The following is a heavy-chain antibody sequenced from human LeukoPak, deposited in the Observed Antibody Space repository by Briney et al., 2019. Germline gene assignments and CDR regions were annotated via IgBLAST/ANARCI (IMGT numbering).Heavy chain of an antibody. J-gene: IGHJ6*02. Sequence: GESLKISCKGSGYSFMDYWIGWVRQMPGKGPELMGLIFPHDSDTKYSPSFQGQVTISVDKSISTAYVQWSSLKASDTAMYYCARYGLRGCNSNNNCYTSYYYYGMDVWGQGTTVTVSS. CDR2: IFPHDSDT. V-gene: IGHV5-51*01. CDR3: ARYGLRGCNSNNNCYTSYYYYGMDV. CDR1: GYSFMDYW. D-gene: IGHD2-2*02.